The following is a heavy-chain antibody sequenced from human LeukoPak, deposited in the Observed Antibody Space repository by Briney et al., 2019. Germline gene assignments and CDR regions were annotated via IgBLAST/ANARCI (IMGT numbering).Heavy chain of an antibody. D-gene: IGHD1-14*01. CDR2: IIPIFGTA. V-gene: IGHV1-69*01. CDR3: ARDIAGFDP. Sequence: SVKVACKASGGTFSSYAISWVRQAPGQGLEWMGGIIPIFGTANYAQKFQGRVTITADESTSTDYMELSRLRSEDTAVYSCARDIAGFDPWGQGTLVTVSS. CDR1: GGTFSSYA. J-gene: IGHJ5*02.